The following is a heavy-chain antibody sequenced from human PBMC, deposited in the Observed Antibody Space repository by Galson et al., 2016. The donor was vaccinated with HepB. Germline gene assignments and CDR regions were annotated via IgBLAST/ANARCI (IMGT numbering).Heavy chain of an antibody. CDR3: ARLVAADASVEASDV. J-gene: IGHJ3*01. CDR2: IHTSTGSP. CDR1: GYTFSSYA. V-gene: IGHV7-4-1*02. Sequence: SVKVSCKASGYTFSSYAINWVRQAPGQGLEWMGWIHTSTGSPSYAQGFTGRYVFSLDTAVSTAYLEISRLKTEDTGVYYCARLVAADASVEASDVWGQGTLVTV. D-gene: IGHD6-13*01.